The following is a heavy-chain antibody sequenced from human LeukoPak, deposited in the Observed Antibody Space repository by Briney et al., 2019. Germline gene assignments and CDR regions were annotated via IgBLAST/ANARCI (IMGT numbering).Heavy chain of an antibody. CDR1: GGSFSGYY. J-gene: IGHJ5*02. D-gene: IGHD2-2*01. Sequence: SETLSLTCAVYGGSFSGYYWGWIRQPPGKGLEWIGEINHSGSTNYNPSLKSRVTISVDTSKNQFSLKLSSVTAADTAVYYCARGRRTNSYGFDPWGQGTLVTVSS. CDR2: INHSGST. V-gene: IGHV4-34*01. CDR3: ARGRRTNSYGFDP.